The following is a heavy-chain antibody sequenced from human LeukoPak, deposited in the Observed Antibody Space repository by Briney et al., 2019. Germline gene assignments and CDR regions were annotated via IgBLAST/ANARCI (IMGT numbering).Heavy chain of an antibody. V-gene: IGHV3-23*01. CDR3: AKVQGWDYYYGMDV. CDR1: GFTFSSYA. CDR2: ISGSGGST. J-gene: IGHJ6*02. Sequence: GGSLRLSCAASGFTFSSYAMSWVRQAPGKGLGWVSAISGSGGSTYYADSVKGRFTISRDNSKNTLYLQMNSLRAEDTAVYYCAKVQGWDYYYGMDVWGQGTTVTVSS. D-gene: IGHD2-15*01.